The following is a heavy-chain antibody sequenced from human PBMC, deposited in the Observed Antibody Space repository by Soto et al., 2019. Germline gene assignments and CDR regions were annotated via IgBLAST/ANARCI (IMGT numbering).Heavy chain of an antibody. D-gene: IGHD3-10*01. J-gene: IGHJ5*02. V-gene: IGHV1-18*01. CDR1: GYTFTSYG. Sequence: ASVKVSCKASGYTFTSYGISWVRQAPGQGLEWMGWISAYNGNTNYAQKFQGRVTMTTDTSTSTAYMELRSLRSDDTAVYYCARTSGHYYGSGTGWFDPWGQGTLVTVSS. CDR2: ISAYNGNT. CDR3: ARTSGHYYGSGTGWFDP.